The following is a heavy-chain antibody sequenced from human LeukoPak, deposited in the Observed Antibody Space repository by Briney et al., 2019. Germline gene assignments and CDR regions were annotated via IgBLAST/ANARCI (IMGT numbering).Heavy chain of an antibody. D-gene: IGHD2-2*01. CDR3: ARDGGGVVPADY. J-gene: IGHJ4*02. CDR1: GFTFSSYE. CDR2: ISSSGSTI. Sequence: GGSLRLSCAASGFTFSSYEMNWVRQAPGKGLEWVSYISSSGSTIYYADSVKGRFTISRDNAKNSLYLQMNSLRAEDTAVYYCARDGGGVVPADYWGQGTLVTVSS. V-gene: IGHV3-48*03.